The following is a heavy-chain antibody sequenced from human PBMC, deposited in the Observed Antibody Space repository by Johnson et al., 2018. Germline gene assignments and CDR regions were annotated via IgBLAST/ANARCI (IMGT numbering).Heavy chain of an antibody. J-gene: IGHJ3*02. Sequence: QVQLVQSGGGVVQPGGSLRLSCAASGFTLSNYAMHWVRQAPGKGLEWVAAITYDGSNKDYADSVKGRFTISRDNSKNTLYLQLNSLGSEETALYYWAREPSRAGATTGDAFDIWGQGTMVTASS. D-gene: IGHD1-26*01. V-gene: IGHV3-30-3*01. CDR3: AREPSRAGATTGDAFDI. CDR1: GFTLSNYA. CDR2: ITYDGSNK.